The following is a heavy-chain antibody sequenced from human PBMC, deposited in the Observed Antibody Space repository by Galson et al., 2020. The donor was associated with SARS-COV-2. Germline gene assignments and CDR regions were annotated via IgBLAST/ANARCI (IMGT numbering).Heavy chain of an antibody. J-gene: IGHJ1*01. V-gene: IGHV4-59*01. Sequence: SETLSLTCAVSGGSIGAYYWSWIRQPPGRGLEWIGYLYNRQTPNYNPSLQSRVTMSVDTSKNQFSLSLSSVTAADTAVYYCARGVFGDFLTGYYKNWGQGTLVTVSS. CDR1: GGSIGAYY. CDR3: ARGVFGDFLTGYYKN. D-gene: IGHD3-9*01. CDR2: LYNRQTP.